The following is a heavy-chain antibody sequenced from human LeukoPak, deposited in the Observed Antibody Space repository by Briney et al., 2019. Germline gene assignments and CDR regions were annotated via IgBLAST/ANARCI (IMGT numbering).Heavy chain of an antibody. CDR2: ISSSDNT. Sequence: GGSLRLSCAASGFTFSSYAMSWVRQAPGKGLEWVSGISSSDNTYYADSVKGRFTISRDNSKNTVYLQMDSLRAEDTAIYYWAQVGRSSQHYFNYWGQGTLVTVSS. CDR1: GFTFSSYA. D-gene: IGHD6-6*01. CDR3: AQVGRSSQHYFNY. J-gene: IGHJ4*02. V-gene: IGHV3-23*01.